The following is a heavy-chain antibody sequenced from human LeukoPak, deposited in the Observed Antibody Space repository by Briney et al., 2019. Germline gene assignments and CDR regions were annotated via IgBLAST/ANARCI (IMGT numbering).Heavy chain of an antibody. D-gene: IGHD6-13*01. CDR2: ISNSGSPI. CDR1: GFTFSDYY. Sequence: GGSLRLSCAASGFTFSDYYMSWIRQAPGKGLEWVSYISNSGSPIYYADSVKGRFTISRDNAKNSVYLQMNSLRAEDTAVYYCARDVAAAGWVGGYWGQGTLVTVSS. J-gene: IGHJ4*02. V-gene: IGHV3-11*04. CDR3: ARDVAAAGWVGGY.